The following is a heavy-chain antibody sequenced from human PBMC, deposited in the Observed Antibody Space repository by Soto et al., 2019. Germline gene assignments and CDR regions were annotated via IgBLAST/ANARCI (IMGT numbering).Heavy chain of an antibody. D-gene: IGHD3-10*01. CDR1: GGSFSGYY. V-gene: IGHV4-34*01. Sequence: SETLSLTCAVYGGSFSGYYWSWIRQPPGKGLEWIGEINHSGSTNYNPSLKSRVTISVDTSKNQFSLKLSSVIAADTAVYYCARHDYYGSGNYRPGDYWGQGTLVTVSS. J-gene: IGHJ4*02. CDR3: ARHDYYGSGNYRPGDY. CDR2: INHSGST.